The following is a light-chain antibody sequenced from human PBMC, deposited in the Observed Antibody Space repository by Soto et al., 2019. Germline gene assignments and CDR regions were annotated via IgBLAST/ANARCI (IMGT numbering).Light chain of an antibody. CDR1: QSVSSR. Sequence: EIVMTQSPGTLSLSPGERATLSCRASQSVSSRLAWYQQKPGQAPRLLISGASSRATGIPDRFSGSGFGTDFTLTISRLEPEDFALYYCQHYAGGSRITFGQRTRLEIK. CDR3: QHYAGGSRIT. V-gene: IGKV3-20*01. CDR2: GAS. J-gene: IGKJ5*01.